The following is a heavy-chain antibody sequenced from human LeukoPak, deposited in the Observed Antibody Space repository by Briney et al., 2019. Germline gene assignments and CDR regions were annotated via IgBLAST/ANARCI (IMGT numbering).Heavy chain of an antibody. D-gene: IGHD3-10*01. CDR3: ARGWVGGADVIDI. J-gene: IGHJ3*02. CDR2: MNPNSGNT. Sequence: ASVKVSCKASGYTSTSYDINWVREATGQGLEWMGWMNPNSGNTGYAQKFQGRVTITRNTSISTAYMELSSLRSEDTAVSYYARGWVGGADVIDIWGQGTLVTVSS. V-gene: IGHV1-8*03. CDR1: GYTSTSYD.